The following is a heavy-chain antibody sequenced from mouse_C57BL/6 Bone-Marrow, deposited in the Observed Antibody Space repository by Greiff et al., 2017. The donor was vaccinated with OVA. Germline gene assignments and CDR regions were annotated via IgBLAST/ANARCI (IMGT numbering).Heavy chain of an antibody. J-gene: IGHJ2*01. V-gene: IGHV1-69*01. CDR1: GYTFTSYW. Sequence: QVQLKQPGAELVMPGASVKLSCKASGYTFTSYWMHWVKQRPGQGLEWIGEIDPSDSYTNYNQKFKGKSTLTVDKSSSTAYMQLSSLTSEDSAVYYCARSAYYTPYYFDYWGQGTTLTVSS. D-gene: IGHD2-12*01. CDR3: ARSAYYTPYYFDY. CDR2: IDPSDSYT.